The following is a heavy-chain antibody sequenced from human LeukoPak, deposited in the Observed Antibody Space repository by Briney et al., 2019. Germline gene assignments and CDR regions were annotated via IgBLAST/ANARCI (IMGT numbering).Heavy chain of an antibody. CDR2: IYYSGNT. CDR3: ARGSNVIDY. CDR1: DGSISSSSYY. D-gene: IGHD2/OR15-2a*01. V-gene: IGHV4-39*01. Sequence: SETLSLTCTVSDGSISSSSYYWGWIRQPPGKGLEWIGSIYYSGNTYSNPSLKSRVTTSVDTSKNQFSLRLTSVTAADTAVYYCARGSNVIDYWGQGTLVTVSS. J-gene: IGHJ4*02.